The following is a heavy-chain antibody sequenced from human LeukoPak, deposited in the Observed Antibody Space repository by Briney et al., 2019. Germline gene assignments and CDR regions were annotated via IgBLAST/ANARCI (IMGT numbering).Heavy chain of an antibody. CDR1: GFTFSGYS. CDR3: ARVGGNRYFDN. CDR2: ISSSSSPI. Sequence: GGSLRLSCAASGFTFSGYSINWVRQAPGKGLEWVSYISSSSSPIYYADSVKGRFTISRDNAKNSLYLQMHSLRVEDTAVYYCARVGGNRYFDNWGQGTLVTVSS. J-gene: IGHJ4*02. D-gene: IGHD1-14*01. V-gene: IGHV3-48*01.